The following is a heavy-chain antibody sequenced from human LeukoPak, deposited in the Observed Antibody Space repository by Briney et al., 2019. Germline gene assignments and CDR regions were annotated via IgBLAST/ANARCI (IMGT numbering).Heavy chain of an antibody. V-gene: IGHV3-23*01. CDR2: ISFSVGST. CDR1: GFTFSSYG. Sequence: GGSLRLSCAASGFTFSSYGMSWVRQAPGKGLEWVSTISFSVGSTYSADSVKGRFTISRDNPRNTLYLQMNSLRAEDTAVYYCARDRAYGSGSYYNDLDWGQGTLVTVSS. J-gene: IGHJ4*02. D-gene: IGHD3-10*01. CDR3: ARDRAYGSGSYYNDLD.